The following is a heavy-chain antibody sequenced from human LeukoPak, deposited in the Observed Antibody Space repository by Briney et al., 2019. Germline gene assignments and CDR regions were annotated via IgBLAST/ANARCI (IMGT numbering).Heavy chain of an antibody. V-gene: IGHV1-69*04. J-gene: IGHJ5*02. Sequence: ASVKVSCKASGGTFSSYAISWVRQAPGQGLEWMGRIIPILGIANYAQKFQGRVTITADKSTSTAYMELSSLRSEDTAVYYCARASLGGSGSYSGNWFDPWGQGTLVTVSS. CDR1: GGTFSSYA. D-gene: IGHD3-10*01. CDR3: ARASLGGSGSYSGNWFDP. CDR2: IIPILGIA.